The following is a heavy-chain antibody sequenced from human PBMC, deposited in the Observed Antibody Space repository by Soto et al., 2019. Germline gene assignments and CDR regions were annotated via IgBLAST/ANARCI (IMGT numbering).Heavy chain of an antibody. CDR1: GYPVTAYY. V-gene: IGHV1-2*02. J-gene: IGHJ3*02. CDR2: INPATGAA. D-gene: IGHD3-3*01. CDR3: VRGGGVGVAGSAAFDM. Sequence: QLHLVQSGAVVKKPGASVTVSCSASGYPVTAYYMHWVRQAPGRGLEWMGGINPATGAAKYTQTFQGRGPMSRDTATSTVFMELCGLTSGDTAVFYCVRGGGVGVAGSAAFDMWGQGTLVTVSS.